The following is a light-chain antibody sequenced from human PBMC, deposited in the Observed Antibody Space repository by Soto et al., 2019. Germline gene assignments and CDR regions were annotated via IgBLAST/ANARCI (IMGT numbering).Light chain of an antibody. CDR1: QSVSSY. Sequence: EIVLTQSPATLSLSPGERATLSCRASQSVSSYLAWYQQKPGQAPRLLIYDASNRDTGIPARFSGSGSGTDFTLTISSLEPEDFAVYYCQQYGSSPLTFGGGTKVEIK. CDR2: DAS. J-gene: IGKJ4*01. CDR3: QQYGSSPLT. V-gene: IGKV3-11*01.